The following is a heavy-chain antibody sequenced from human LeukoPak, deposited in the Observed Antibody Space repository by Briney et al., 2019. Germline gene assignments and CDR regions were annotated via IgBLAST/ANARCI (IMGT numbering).Heavy chain of an antibody. V-gene: IGHV3-64*01. D-gene: IGHD5-24*01. CDR1: GFTFSSYA. J-gene: IGHJ6*03. CDR2: ISSNGGST. CDR3: ARGDGYNYPYYYYYMDV. Sequence: GGSLRLSCAASGFTFSSYAMHWVRQAPGKGLEYVSAISSNGGSTYYANSVKGRFTISRDNSKNTLYLRMGSLRAEDMAVYYCARGDGYNYPYYYYYMDVWGKGTTVTVSS.